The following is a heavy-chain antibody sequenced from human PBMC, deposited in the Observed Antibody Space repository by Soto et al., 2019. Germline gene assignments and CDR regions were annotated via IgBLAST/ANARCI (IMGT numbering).Heavy chain of an antibody. CDR2: IYYSGST. D-gene: IGHD3-10*01. CDR3: ATRFDGLGSYEY. CDR1: GGSISSYY. V-gene: IGHV4-59*12. J-gene: IGHJ4*02. Sequence: SETLSLTWTVSGGSISSYYWSWIRQPPGKGLEWIGYIYYSGSTNYIPSLKSRVTISVDKSKNQFSLELTSVTAADTAVYYCATRFDGLGSYEYWGQGTLVTVSS.